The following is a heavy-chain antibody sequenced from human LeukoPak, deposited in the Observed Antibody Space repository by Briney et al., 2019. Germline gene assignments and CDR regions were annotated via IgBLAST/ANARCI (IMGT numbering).Heavy chain of an antibody. J-gene: IGHJ4*02. CDR3: ARARCYYDSSGYYEPLYYFDY. CDR2: IIPIFGTA. D-gene: IGHD3-22*01. V-gene: IGHV1-69*13. Sequence: ASVKVSCKASGGTFSSYAISWVRQAPGQGLEWMGGIIPIFGTANYAQKFQGRVTITADESTSTAYMELSSLRSEDTAVYYCARARCYYDSSGYYEPLYYFDYWGQGTLVTVSS. CDR1: GGTFSSYA.